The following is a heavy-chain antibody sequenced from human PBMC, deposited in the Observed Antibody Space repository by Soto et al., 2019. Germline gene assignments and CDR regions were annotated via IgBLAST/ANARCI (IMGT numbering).Heavy chain of an antibody. V-gene: IGHV3-23*01. CDR3: AKDRYCSGGSCTYDAFDI. Sequence: PGGSLRLSCAASGFTFSSYAMSRVRQAPGKGLECVSAISGSGGSTYYADSVKGRFTISRDNSKNTLYLQMNSLRAEDTAVYYCAKDRYCSGGSCTYDAFDIWGQGTMVTVSS. CDR2: ISGSGGST. CDR1: GFTFSSYA. D-gene: IGHD2-15*01. J-gene: IGHJ3*02.